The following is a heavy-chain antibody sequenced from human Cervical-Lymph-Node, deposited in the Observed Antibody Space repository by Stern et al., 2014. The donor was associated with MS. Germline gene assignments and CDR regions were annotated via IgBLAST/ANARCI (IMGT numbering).Heavy chain of an antibody. Sequence: VQLVESGAEVKKPGSSVKVSCKVSGASFSTNAISWVRPAPGQGLEWMGAIVSNFDKANYAQRFRGRVTITADESTSTAYLDLSSLRSGDTAVYFCTREHHGGNFASWGQGTLVTVSS. CDR3: TREHHGGNFAS. CDR1: GASFSTNA. CDR2: IVSNFDKA. J-gene: IGHJ4*02. D-gene: IGHD4-23*01. V-gene: IGHV1-69*01.